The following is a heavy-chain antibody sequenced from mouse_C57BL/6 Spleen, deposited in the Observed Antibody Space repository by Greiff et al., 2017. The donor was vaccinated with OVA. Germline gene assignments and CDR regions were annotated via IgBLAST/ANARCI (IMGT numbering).Heavy chain of an antibody. J-gene: IGHJ4*01. CDR2: IYPGDGDT. CDR3: ARSLTGTGYYAMDY. D-gene: IGHD4-1*01. Sequence: VQLQQSGPELVKPGASVKISCKASGYAFSSSWMNWVKQRPGKGLEWIGRIYPGDGDTNYNGKFKGKATLTADKSSSTAYMQLSSLTSEDSAVYFCARSLTGTGYYAMDYWGQGTSVTVSS. V-gene: IGHV1-82*01. CDR1: GYAFSSSW.